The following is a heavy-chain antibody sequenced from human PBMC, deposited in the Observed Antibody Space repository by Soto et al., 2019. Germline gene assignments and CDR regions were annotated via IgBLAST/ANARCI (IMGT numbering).Heavy chain of an antibody. V-gene: IGHV4-34*01. CDR3: ARQQWLVLNAFDI. CDR2: INHSGST. D-gene: IGHD6-19*01. J-gene: IGHJ3*02. CDR1: GGSFSGYS. Sequence: PSETLSLTCAVYGGSFSGYSWTWIRQPPGTGLEWIGEINHSGSTNYNPSLKSRVTISVDTSKNQFSLKLSSVTAADTAVYYCARQQWLVLNAFDIWGQGTMVTVSS.